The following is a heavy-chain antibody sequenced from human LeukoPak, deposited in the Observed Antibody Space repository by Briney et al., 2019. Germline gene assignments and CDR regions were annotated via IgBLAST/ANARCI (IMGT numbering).Heavy chain of an antibody. CDR3: ARVTPPYDSSLGI. CDR1: GFTVSSNY. J-gene: IGHJ3*02. CDR2: IYSGGST. D-gene: IGHD3-22*01. Sequence: GGSLRLSCAASGFTVSSNYMSWVRQAPGKGLEWVSVIYSGGSTYYADSVKGRFTISRDNPKNTLYLQMNSLRAEDTAVYYCARVTPPYDSSLGIWGQGTMVTVSS. V-gene: IGHV3-53*01.